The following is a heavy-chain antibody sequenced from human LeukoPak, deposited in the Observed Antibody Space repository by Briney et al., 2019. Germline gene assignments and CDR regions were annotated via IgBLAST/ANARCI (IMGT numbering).Heavy chain of an antibody. CDR2: IKSKTDGGTT. CDR1: GFTFSNAW. D-gene: IGHD3-3*01. Sequence: GGSLRLSCAASGFTFSNAWINWVRQAPGKGLEWVGRIKSKTDGGTTDYAAPVKGGFTISRDDSKNTLYLQMNCLKTEDTAVYYCTTFGSYYDFWSEFDYWGQGTLVTVSS. J-gene: IGHJ4*02. CDR3: TTFGSYYDFWSEFDY. V-gene: IGHV3-15*07.